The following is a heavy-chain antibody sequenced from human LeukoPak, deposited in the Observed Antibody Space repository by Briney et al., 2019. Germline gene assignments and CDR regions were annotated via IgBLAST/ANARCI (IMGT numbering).Heavy chain of an antibody. CDR1: GFTFSSYE. V-gene: IGHV3-48*03. D-gene: IGHD3-16*02. J-gene: IGHJ4*02. Sequence: GGSLRLSCAASGFTFSSYEMNWVRQAPGKGLEWVSYISSSGSTIYYADSVKGRFTISRDNAKSSLYLQMNSLRAEDTAVYYCAREGFYVWGSYRYTGVGRRAYWGQGTLVTVSS. CDR3: AREGFYVWGSYRYTGVGRRAY. CDR2: ISSSGSTI.